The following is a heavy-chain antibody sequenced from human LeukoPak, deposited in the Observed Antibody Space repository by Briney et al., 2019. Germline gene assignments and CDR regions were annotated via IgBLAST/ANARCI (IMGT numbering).Heavy chain of an antibody. J-gene: IGHJ4*02. Sequence: PGGSLRLSCAASGFTFSSYAMSWVRQAPGRGLEWVSAISGSGGRTYYADSVKGRFTISRDNSKNTLYLQMNSLTAEDTGVYYCAKDPGYNWNYGQGDYWGQGTLVTVSS. V-gene: IGHV3-23*01. CDR1: GFTFSSYA. CDR3: AKDPGYNWNYGQGDY. D-gene: IGHD1-7*01. CDR2: ISGSGGRT.